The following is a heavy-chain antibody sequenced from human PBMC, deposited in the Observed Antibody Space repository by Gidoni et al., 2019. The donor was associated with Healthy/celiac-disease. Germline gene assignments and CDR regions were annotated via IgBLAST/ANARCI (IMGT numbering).Heavy chain of an antibody. D-gene: IGHD3-10*01. CDR3: ARGKHYYGSGSYKD. V-gene: IGHV4-34*01. CDR2: LNHGGTT. CDR1: GGSFSGYY. J-gene: IGHJ4*02. Sequence: VQLQQWGAGLLQPSETLSLTCAVYGGSFSGYYWGWNRQPPGQGLEWIGELNHGGTTNYNPSLKSRVTISVDTSKNQFSLKLSSVTAADTAVYYCARGKHYYGSGSYKDWGQGTLVTVSS.